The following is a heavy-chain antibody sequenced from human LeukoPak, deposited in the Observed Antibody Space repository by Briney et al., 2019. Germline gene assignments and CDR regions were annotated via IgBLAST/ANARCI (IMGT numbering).Heavy chain of an antibody. CDR3: ANSQRFGVVPAEHWFDP. J-gene: IGHJ5*02. V-gene: IGHV3-23*01. D-gene: IGHD2-2*01. CDR1: GFTFSSYA. Sequence: PGGSLRLSCAASGFTFSSYAMSWVRQAPGKGLEWVSAISGSGGSTYYADSVKGRFTISRDNSKNTLYLQMNSLRAEDTAVYYCANSQRFGVVPAEHWFDPWGQGTLVTVSS. CDR2: ISGSGGST.